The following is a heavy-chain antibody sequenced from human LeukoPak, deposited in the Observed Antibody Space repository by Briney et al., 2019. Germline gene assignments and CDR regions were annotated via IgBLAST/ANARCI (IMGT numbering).Heavy chain of an antibody. Sequence: GASVKVSCKASGYTFTSYGISWVRQAPGQGLEWMGWISAYNGNTNYAQKLQGRVTMTTDTSTSTAYTELRSLRSDDTAVYYCARGRLNMTVVVPAAHYGMDVWGQGTTVTVSS. D-gene: IGHD2-2*01. CDR1: GYTFTSYG. CDR3: ARGRLNMTVVVPAAHYGMDV. CDR2: ISAYNGNT. V-gene: IGHV1-18*01. J-gene: IGHJ6*02.